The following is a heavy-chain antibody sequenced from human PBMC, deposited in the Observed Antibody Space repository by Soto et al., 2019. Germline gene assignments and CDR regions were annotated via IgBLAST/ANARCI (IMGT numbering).Heavy chain of an antibody. CDR1: GFTFSSYA. CDR2: ISGSGGST. V-gene: IGHV3-23*01. CDR3: AKDPGGVTTSRGAFDI. J-gene: IGHJ3*02. D-gene: IGHD4-17*01. Sequence: GGSLRLSCAASGFTFSSYAMSWVRQAPGKGLEWVSAISGSGGSTYYADSVKGRFTISRDNSKNTLYLQMNSLRAEDTAVYYCAKDPGGVTTSRGAFDIWGQGTMVTVSS.